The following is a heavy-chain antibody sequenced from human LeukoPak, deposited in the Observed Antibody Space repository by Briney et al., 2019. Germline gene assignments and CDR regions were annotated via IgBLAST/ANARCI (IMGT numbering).Heavy chain of an antibody. CDR1: GFPFSSYW. Sequence: GGSLRLSCVASGFPFSSYWMTWVRQAPGKGLEWVANIKQGGSKKSYVDSVKGRFTIPRDNAKNSLYLQMNSLRAEHTAIYYCTRVGYINEGIDYWGQGTLVTVSS. V-gene: IGHV3-7*04. CDR2: IKQGGSKK. CDR3: TRVGYINEGIDY. D-gene: IGHD4-11*01. J-gene: IGHJ4*02.